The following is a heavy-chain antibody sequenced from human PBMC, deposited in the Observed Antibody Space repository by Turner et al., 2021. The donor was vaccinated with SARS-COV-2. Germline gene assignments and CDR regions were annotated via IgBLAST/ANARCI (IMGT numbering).Heavy chain of an antibody. V-gene: IGHV3-23*01. D-gene: IGHD6-13*01. CDR2: ISGSGGST. CDR3: AKDALPAAGKLNSYFDY. CDR1: GFTFSSYA. J-gene: IGHJ4*02. Sequence: EVQLLESGGGLVQPGGSLRLPCAASGFTFSSYAMSWFRQAPGKGLEWVSAISGSGGSTYYADSVKGRFTISRDNSKNTLYLQMSSLRPDDTAVYYCAKDALPAAGKLNSYFDYWGQGTLVTVSS.